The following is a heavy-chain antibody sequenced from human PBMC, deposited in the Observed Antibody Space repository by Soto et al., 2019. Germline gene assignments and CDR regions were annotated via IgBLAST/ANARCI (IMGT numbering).Heavy chain of an antibody. CDR2: IYSGGST. D-gene: IGHD5-12*01. V-gene: IGHV3-53*04. CDR3: ARVLDSGYDPPDYYYYYMDV. CDR1: GFTVSSNY. J-gene: IGHJ6*03. Sequence: PGGSLRLSCAASGFTVSSNYMSWVRQAPGKGLEWVSVIYSGGSTYYADSVKGRFTISRHNSKNTLYLQMNSLRAEDTAVYYCARVLDSGYDPPDYYYYYMDVWGKGTTVTV.